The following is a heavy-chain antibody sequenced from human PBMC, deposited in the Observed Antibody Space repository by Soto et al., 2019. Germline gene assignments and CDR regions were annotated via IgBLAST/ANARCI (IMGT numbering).Heavy chain of an antibody. CDR3: AKDSVLRYFDWLPFDY. CDR1: GFTFSSYA. V-gene: IGHV3-23*01. Sequence: GGSLRLSCAASGFTFSSYAMSWVRQAPGKGLEWVSAISGSGGSTYYADPVKGRFTISRDNSKNTLYLQMNSLRAEDTAVYYCAKDSVLRYFDWLPFDYWGQGTLVTVSS. J-gene: IGHJ4*02. D-gene: IGHD3-9*01. CDR2: ISGSGGST.